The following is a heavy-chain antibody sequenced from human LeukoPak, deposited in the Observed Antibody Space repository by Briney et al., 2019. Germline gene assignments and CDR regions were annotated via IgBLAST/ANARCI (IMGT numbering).Heavy chain of an antibody. CDR1: GFTFSNAW. V-gene: IGHV3-15*01. CDR2: IKSKTDGGTT. CDR3: TTGPYYYDSSEPFDY. D-gene: IGHD3-22*01. Sequence: GGSLRLSCAASGFTFSNAWMSWVRQAPGKGLEWVGRIKSKTDGGTTDYAAPVKGRFTIPRDDSKNTLYLQMNSLKTEDTAVYYCTTGPYYYDSSEPFDYWGQGTLVTVSS. J-gene: IGHJ4*02.